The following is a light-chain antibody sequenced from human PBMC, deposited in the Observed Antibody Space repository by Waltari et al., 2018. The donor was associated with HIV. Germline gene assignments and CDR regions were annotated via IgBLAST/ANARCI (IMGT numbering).Light chain of an antibody. Sequence: QSLLTQPPSVSAAPGHQVTIPCSGSGSNIGKNYVSWYRQVPGTAPKLLIDENNKRASGIPDRFSGSRSGTSATLGITGLQTGDEADYYCGTWDSSLSVGVFGGGTKVTVL. CDR3: GTWDSSLSVGV. J-gene: IGLJ3*02. CDR1: GSNIGKNY. CDR2: ENN. V-gene: IGLV1-51*02.